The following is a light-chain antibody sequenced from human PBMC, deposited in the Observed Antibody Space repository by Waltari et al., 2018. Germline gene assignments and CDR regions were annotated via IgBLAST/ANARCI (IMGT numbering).Light chain of an antibody. CDR3: SSYTSSQNFEVV. Sequence: QSALTQPASVSGSPGQSITLSSTGTTSDVIGCYCFSWYHQHPGKAPKVMIYDVPNGPSGVSIRVSGSSGNTASMTICGLKAEDEAEYFFSSYTSSQNFEVVFGGGTKLTVL. CDR1: TSDVIGCYC. V-gene: IGLV2-14*03. CDR2: DVP. J-gene: IGLJ2*01.